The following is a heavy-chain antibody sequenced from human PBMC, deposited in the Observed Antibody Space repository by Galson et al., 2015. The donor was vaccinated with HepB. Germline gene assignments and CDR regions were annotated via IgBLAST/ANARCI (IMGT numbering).Heavy chain of an antibody. CDR1: GDSVSRDTVG. Sequence: CAISGDSVSRDTVGWNWIRQSPSRGLAWLGRTYYRSKWYSDYAISVTSRIIINADSSTNQFFLQLNSVTPQDTAVYYCTRVAHLGRGMNVWGQGTTVTV. CDR3: TRVAHLGRGMNV. CDR2: TYYRSKWYS. V-gene: IGHV6-1*01. J-gene: IGHJ6*02. D-gene: IGHD3-10*01.